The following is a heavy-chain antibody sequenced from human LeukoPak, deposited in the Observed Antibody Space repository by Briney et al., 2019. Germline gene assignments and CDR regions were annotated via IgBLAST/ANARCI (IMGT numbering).Heavy chain of an antibody. CDR1: GFTFDNYA. J-gene: IGHJ5*02. D-gene: IGHD6-19*01. CDR2: ISADGGGT. V-gene: IGHV3-43*02. Sequence: PGASLRLSCAASGFTFDNYAMNWVRQAPGKGLEWVSLISADGGGTYYADSVKGRFTISRDNSKNSQYLQMNSLRTEDTALYYCATTEVGYTSGSYHPDRWGQGTLVTVSS. CDR3: ATTEVGYTSGSYHPDR.